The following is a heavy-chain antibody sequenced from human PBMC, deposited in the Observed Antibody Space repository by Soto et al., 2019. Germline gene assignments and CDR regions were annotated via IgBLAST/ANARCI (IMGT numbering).Heavy chain of an antibody. Sequence: SETLSLTCTVSGGSISSYYWSWIRQPPGKGLEWIGSIYYSGSTNYNPSLKSRVTISVDTSKNQFSLKLSSVTAADTAVYYCARGGYYESSGYYDYWGQGTLVTVSS. D-gene: IGHD3-22*01. J-gene: IGHJ4*02. CDR2: IYYSGST. CDR3: ARGGYYESSGYYDY. CDR1: GGSISSYY. V-gene: IGHV4-59*01.